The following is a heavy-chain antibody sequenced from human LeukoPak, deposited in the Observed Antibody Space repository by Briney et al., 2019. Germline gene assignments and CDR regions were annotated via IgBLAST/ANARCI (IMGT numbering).Heavy chain of an antibody. CDR1: GYTFTDYY. D-gene: IGHD6-13*01. CDR2: IDPDSGGT. Sequence: EASVKVSCKASGYTFTDYYMYWVRQAPGQGLEWMGWIDPDSGGTKFAQKFQGRVTMTRDTSHFTAYMEMGGLTSDDTAIYYCARGPEAARFDYWGQGTLVTVSS. V-gene: IGHV1-2*02. J-gene: IGHJ4*02. CDR3: ARGPEAARFDY.